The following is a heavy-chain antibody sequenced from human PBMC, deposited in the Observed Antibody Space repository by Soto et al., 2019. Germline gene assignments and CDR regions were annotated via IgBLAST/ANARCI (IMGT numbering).Heavy chain of an antibody. J-gene: IGHJ3*02. Sequence: PSETLSLTCTVSGGSISSYYWSWIRQPPRKGLEWIGYIYYSGSTNYNPSLKSRVTISVDTSKNQFSLKLSSVTAADTAVYYCARGYYYDSSGSADAFDIWGQGTMVTVSS. CDR3: ARGYYYDSSGSADAFDI. D-gene: IGHD3-22*01. CDR2: IYYSGST. V-gene: IGHV4-59*01. CDR1: GGSISSYY.